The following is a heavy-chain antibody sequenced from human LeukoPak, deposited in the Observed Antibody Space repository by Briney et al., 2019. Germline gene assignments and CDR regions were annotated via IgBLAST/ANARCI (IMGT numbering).Heavy chain of an antibody. Sequence: ASVKVSCKASGYTFTSYYMHWVRQAPGQGLEWMGIINPSGGSTSYAQEFQGRVTMTRDTSTSTVYMELSSLRSEDTAVYYCARDHPGGSSGRYRDFDYWGQGTLVTVSS. J-gene: IGHJ4*02. D-gene: IGHD1-26*01. CDR2: INPSGGST. V-gene: IGHV1-46*01. CDR1: GYTFTSYY. CDR3: ARDHPGGSSGRYRDFDY.